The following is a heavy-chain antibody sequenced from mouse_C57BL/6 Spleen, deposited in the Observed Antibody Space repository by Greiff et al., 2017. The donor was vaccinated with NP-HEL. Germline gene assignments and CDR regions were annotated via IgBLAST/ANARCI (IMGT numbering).Heavy chain of an antibody. CDR2: ISNGGGST. D-gene: IGHD1-1*01. V-gene: IGHV5-12*01. CDR3: ARQGVFTTVVATGAMDY. Sequence: EVQVVESGGGLVQPGGSLKLSCAASGFTFSDYYMYWVRQTPEKRLEWVAYISNGGGSTYYPDTVKGRFTISRDNAKNTLYLQMSRLKSEDTAMYYCARQGVFTTVVATGAMDYWGQGTSVTVSS. CDR1: GFTFSDYY. J-gene: IGHJ4*01.